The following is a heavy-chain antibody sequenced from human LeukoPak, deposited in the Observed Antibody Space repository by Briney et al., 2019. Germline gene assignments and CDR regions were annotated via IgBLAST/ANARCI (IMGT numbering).Heavy chain of an antibody. Sequence: ASVEVSCKASGCTFTGYYMHWVRQAPGQGLEWMGWINPNSGGTNYAQKFQGRVTMTRDTSISTAYMELSRLRSDDTAVYYCARDAMVRGVIKPHYYYYYMDVWGKGTTVTVSS. CDR1: GCTFTGYY. J-gene: IGHJ6*03. CDR2: INPNSGGT. D-gene: IGHD3-10*01. V-gene: IGHV1-2*02. CDR3: ARDAMVRGVIKPHYYYYYMDV.